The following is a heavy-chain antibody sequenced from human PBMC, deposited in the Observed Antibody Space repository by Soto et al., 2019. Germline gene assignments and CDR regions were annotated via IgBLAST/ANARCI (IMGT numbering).Heavy chain of an antibody. CDR3: ATLPPRMELAVLPIPT. J-gene: IGHJ5*02. V-gene: IGHV4-4*02. D-gene: IGHD1-7*01. CDR1: GGFISSTNW. Sequence: QVQLRQSGPGLVKPSGTLSLSCAVSGGFISSTNWWSWVRQSPGKGLEWIGEMYHSGSPTYNPSLRGRVTMSVDKSNNQFSLQLRYVTAADTAVYYCATLPPRMELAVLPIPTWGQGTLVTVSA. CDR2: MYHSGSP.